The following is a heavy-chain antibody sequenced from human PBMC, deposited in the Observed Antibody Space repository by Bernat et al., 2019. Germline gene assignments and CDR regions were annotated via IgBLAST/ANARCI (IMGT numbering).Heavy chain of an antibody. CDR2: LKSKAVGGTT. D-gene: IGHD3-16*01. CDR1: GFTFSNAW. V-gene: IGHV3-15*07. Sequence: EVQLVESGGGLIKPGGSLRLSCATSGFTFSNAWMNWVRQAPGKGLEWVCRLKSKAVGGTTDYTAPVKCRFTISRDESKKMVYLEMDSLKAEDTAVYYWTTGGGQFGLDYWGQGALVTVSS. CDR3: TTGGGQFGLDY. J-gene: IGHJ4*02.